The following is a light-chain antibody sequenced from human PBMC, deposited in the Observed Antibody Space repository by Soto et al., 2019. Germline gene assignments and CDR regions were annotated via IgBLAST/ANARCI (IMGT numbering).Light chain of an antibody. CDR2: YDS. V-gene: IGLV3-21*04. Sequence: SYELTQTPSVSVAPGKTARITCGGNNIGSKGVHWYQQKPGQAPVLVIYYDSDRPSGIPERLSGSNSGNTATLTISRVEAGDEADYYCQVWDTSSDHGVFGGGTKVTVL. CDR3: QVWDTSSDHGV. J-gene: IGLJ3*02. CDR1: NIGSKG.